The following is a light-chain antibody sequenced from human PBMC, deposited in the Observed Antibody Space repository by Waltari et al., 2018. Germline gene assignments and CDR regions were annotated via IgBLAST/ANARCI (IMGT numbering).Light chain of an antibody. Sequence: QSVLTQSPSVSADPGQKVTIPCSGSTSNIGKNEVSWYQHLPGTAPRLLITDNYKRPSGIPDRFSASKSGTSATLGITGLQTGDEADYYCATWDTSLSAVVFGGGTKLTVL. CDR2: DNY. CDR1: TSNIGKNE. V-gene: IGLV1-51*01. CDR3: ATWDTSLSAVV. J-gene: IGLJ3*02.